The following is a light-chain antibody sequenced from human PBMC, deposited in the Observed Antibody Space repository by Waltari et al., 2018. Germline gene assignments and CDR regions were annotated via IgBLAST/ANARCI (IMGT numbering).Light chain of an antibody. CDR2: EVN. Sequence: QSALTQPASVSGSPGQSITLSCTGTSSDVVSYNLVSWFQQYPDKAPKLIIFEVNKRPSGVSNRFSGSKSGNTASLTISGLQAEDEADYYCCSYAGSGIYVFGSGAKVTVL. CDR3: CSYAGSGIYV. J-gene: IGLJ1*01. CDR1: SSDVVSYNL. V-gene: IGLV2-23*02.